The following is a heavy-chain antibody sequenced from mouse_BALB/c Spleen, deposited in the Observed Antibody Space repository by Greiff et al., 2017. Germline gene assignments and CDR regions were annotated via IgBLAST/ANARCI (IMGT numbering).Heavy chain of an antibody. Sequence: EVKLQESGPGLVKPSQSLSLTCTVTGYSITSDYAWNWIRQFPGNKLEWMGYISYSGSTSYNPSLKSRISITRDTSKNQFFLHLNSVTTEDTATYYCARTNYWYFDVWGAGTTVTVSS. J-gene: IGHJ1*01. V-gene: IGHV3-2*02. CDR3: ARTNYWYFDV. CDR2: ISYSGST. CDR1: GYSITSDYA.